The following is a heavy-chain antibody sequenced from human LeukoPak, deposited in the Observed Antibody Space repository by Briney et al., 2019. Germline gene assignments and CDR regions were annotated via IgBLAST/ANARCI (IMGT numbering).Heavy chain of an antibody. CDR1: GGAINSGGYY. Sequence: SETLSLTCTVSGGAINSGGYYWSWIRQHPGKGLEWIGYIYYSGSTYYNPSLKSRVTISIDTSKNQFSLKLSSVTAADTAVYYCARDGGYCSGGNCFDAFDIWGQGTMVTVSS. CDR2: IYYSGST. J-gene: IGHJ3*02. V-gene: IGHV4-31*03. D-gene: IGHD2-15*01. CDR3: ARDGGYCSGGNCFDAFDI.